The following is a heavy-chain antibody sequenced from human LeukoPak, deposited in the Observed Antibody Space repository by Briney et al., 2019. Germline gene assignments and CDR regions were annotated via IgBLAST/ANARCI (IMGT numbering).Heavy chain of an antibody. CDR1: GFTFTTYW. D-gene: IGHD3-10*01. J-gene: IGHJ4*02. V-gene: IGHV3-7*01. CDR3: AKVAKYYYGSETYYFFEH. CDR2: INQDGTEK. Sequence: GESLRLSCAASGFTFTTYWMSWVRQAPGKVLEWVANINQDGTEKYYVDSVKGRFTISRDNAKNSLYLQMNSLRVEDTAVYYCAKVAKYYYGSETYYFFEHWGQGTPVTVSS.